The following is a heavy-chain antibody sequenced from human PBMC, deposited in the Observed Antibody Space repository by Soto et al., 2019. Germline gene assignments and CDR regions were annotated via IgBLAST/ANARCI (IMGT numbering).Heavy chain of an antibody. CDR3: ARDKDEYSLPYGIDV. J-gene: IGHJ6*02. CDR1: GGTFSSYA. Sequence: QVQLVQSGAEVKKPGSSVKVSCKASGGTFSSYAISWVRQAPGQGLEWMGGIIPIFGTANYAQKVQGRVTITADDSNSTAYMELSSLRSEDTAVYDFARDKDEYSLPYGIDVWGQGTTVTVSS. V-gene: IGHV1-69*01. D-gene: IGHD5-18*01. CDR2: IIPIFGTA.